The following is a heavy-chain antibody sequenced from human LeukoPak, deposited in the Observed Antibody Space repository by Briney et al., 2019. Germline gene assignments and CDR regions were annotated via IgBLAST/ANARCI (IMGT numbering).Heavy chain of an antibody. CDR3: ARDFCGGDCYSRSTYMDV. J-gene: IGHJ6*04. D-gene: IGHD2-21*02. CDR2: INPYSGGA. V-gene: IGHV1-2*06. Sequence: ASVKVSCKASGYTFTGYYMHWVRQAPGQGLEWMGRINPYSGGANYAQKFQGRVTMTRATSISTAYMELSRLRSDDTAVYYCARDFCGGDCYSRSTYMDVWGKGTTVTVSS. CDR1: GYTFTGYY.